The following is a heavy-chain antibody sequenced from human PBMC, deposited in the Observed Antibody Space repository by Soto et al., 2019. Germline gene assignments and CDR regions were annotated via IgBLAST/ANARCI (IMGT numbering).Heavy chain of an antibody. Sequence: ASVKVSCKASGYIFTSYYMHWVRQAPGQGLEWMGILNPSGGSTSYAQKFQGRVTMTTDTSTSTAYMELRSLRSDDTAVYYCARYYDFWSGHPTIDYWGQGPLVTVSS. CDR1: GYIFTSYY. CDR2: LNPSGGST. CDR3: ARYYDFWSGHPTIDY. V-gene: IGHV1-46*01. J-gene: IGHJ4*02. D-gene: IGHD3-3*01.